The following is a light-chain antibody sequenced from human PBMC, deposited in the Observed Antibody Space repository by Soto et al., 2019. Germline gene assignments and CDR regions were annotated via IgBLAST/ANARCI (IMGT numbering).Light chain of an antibody. CDR1: SSNIGRST. CDR2: SDD. Sequence: QSVLTQPPSASGTPGQRVIVSCSGSSSNIGRSTVNWYQQTPGTAPKLLIYSDDQWPSGVPDRFSGSRSGTSASLAISDLQSEDEANYYCAAWDGELKAWLFGGGTKLTVL. J-gene: IGLJ3*02. V-gene: IGLV1-44*01. CDR3: AAWDGELKAWL.